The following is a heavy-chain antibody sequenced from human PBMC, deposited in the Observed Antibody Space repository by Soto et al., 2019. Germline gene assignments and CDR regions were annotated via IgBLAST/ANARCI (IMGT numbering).Heavy chain of an antibody. V-gene: IGHV3-15*07. D-gene: IGHD5-12*01. Sequence: GGSLRLSCAASGFTFSNAWMNWVRQAPGKGLEWVGRIKSKTDGGTTDYAAPVKGRFTISRDDSKNTLYLQMNSLKTEDTAVYYCTTDRVDIVATTPGGGMDVWGQGTTVTVSS. CDR2: IKSKTDGGTT. CDR1: GFTFSNAW. CDR3: TTDRVDIVATTPGGGMDV. J-gene: IGHJ6*02.